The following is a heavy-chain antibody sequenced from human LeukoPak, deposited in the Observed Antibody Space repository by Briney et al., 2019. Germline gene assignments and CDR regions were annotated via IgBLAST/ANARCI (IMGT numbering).Heavy chain of an antibody. CDR1: GFTFSNYW. Sequence: GGSLRLSCAASGFTFSNYWMSWVRQAPGKGLEWVANRKQDESERYYVDSVRGRFTISRDNAKRSLYLRMDSLKAEDTAMYFCTRVVDSSSSRYQAMPYWGQGTLVTVSS. J-gene: IGHJ4*02. CDR3: TRVVDSSSSRYQAMPY. CDR2: RKQDESER. D-gene: IGHD2-2*01. V-gene: IGHV3-7*01.